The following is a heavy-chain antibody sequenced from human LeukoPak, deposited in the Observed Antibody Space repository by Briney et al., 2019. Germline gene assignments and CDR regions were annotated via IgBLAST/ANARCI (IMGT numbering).Heavy chain of an antibody. CDR1: GFTFSTYA. V-gene: IGHV3-23*01. Sequence: GGSLRLSCAASGFTFSTYAMSWVRQAPGKGLEWVSGISESGGTTYYADSVKGRFTISRDNFKSTLYLQMNSLRAEDTAVYYCAKDPSTSWYWYFQHWGQGTLVTVST. J-gene: IGHJ1*01. CDR3: AKDPSTSWYWYFQH. CDR2: ISESGGTT. D-gene: IGHD2-8*02.